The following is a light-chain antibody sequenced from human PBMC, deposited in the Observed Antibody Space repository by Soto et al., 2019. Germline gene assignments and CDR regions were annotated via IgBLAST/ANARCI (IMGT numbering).Light chain of an antibody. V-gene: IGKV3-20*01. CDR1: QTVSITY. CDR3: QQYGSTPLIS. CDR2: GAS. J-gene: IGKJ5*01. Sequence: VLTQSPGTLSLSPGASATLSCRASQTVSITYLTWYQQKPGQAPRLLIFGASKRATGIPDRFSGIGSARDFTLTIRGLEPEDFAVYYGQQYGSTPLISFGQGTRLEIK.